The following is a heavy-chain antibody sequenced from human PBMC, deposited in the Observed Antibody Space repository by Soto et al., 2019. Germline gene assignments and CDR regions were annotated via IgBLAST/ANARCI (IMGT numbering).Heavy chain of an antibody. Sequence: PSETLSLTCTVSGGSISSYYWSWIRQPAGKGLEWIGRIYTSGSTNYNPSLKSRVTMSVDTSKNQFSLKLSSVTAEDTAVYYCARDREVVPATHYYYYGMDVCGQGTPVTVYS. CDR3: ARDREVVPATHYYYYGMDV. J-gene: IGHJ6*02. CDR1: GGSISSYY. V-gene: IGHV4-4*07. D-gene: IGHD2-21*02. CDR2: IYTSGST.